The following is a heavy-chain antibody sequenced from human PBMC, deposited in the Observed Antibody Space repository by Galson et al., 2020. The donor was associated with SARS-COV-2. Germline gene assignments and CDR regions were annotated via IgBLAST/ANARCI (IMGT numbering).Heavy chain of an antibody. CDR2: ISGSGGST. CDR1: GFTFSSYA. CDR3: SYGDYVWAY. V-gene: IGHV3-23*01. D-gene: IGHD4-17*01. J-gene: IGHJ4*02. Sequence: TGGSLRLSCAASGFTFSSYAMSWVRQAPGKVLEWVSAISGSGGSTYYADSVKGRFTISRDNSKNTLYLQMNSLRAEDTAVYYCSYGDYVWAYWGQGTLVTVSS.